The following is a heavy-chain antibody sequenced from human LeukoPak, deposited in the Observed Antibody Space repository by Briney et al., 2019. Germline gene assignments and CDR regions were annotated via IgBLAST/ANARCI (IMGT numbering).Heavy chain of an antibody. CDR2: INHSGST. CDR1: GGSFSGYY. J-gene: IGHJ4*02. D-gene: IGHD2-21*01. V-gene: IGHV4-34*01. CDR3: ARRTTYYGWRPSESPSCFDY. Sequence: SETLSLTCAVYGGSFSGYYWSWIRQPPGKGLEWIGEINHSGSTYYNPSLKSRVTISVDTSKNQFSLKLSSVTAADTAVYYCARRTTYYGWRPSESPSCFDYWGQGVLVTVSS.